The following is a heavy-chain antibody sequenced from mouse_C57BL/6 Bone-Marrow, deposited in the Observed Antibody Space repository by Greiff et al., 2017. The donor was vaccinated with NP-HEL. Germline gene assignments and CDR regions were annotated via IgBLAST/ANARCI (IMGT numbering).Heavy chain of an antibody. V-gene: IGHV5-4*01. Sequence: EVKLVESGGGLVKPGGSLKLSCAASGFTFSSYAMSWVRQTPEKRLEWVATISDGGRYTYYPDNVKGRFTISRDNAQNNLYLQMSHMKSEDTARYYCARDPGKNCYCDVWGTGTTVTVSS. CDR1: GFTFSSYA. D-gene: IGHD4-1*01. CDR3: ARDPGKNCYCDV. J-gene: IGHJ1*03. CDR2: ISDGGRYT.